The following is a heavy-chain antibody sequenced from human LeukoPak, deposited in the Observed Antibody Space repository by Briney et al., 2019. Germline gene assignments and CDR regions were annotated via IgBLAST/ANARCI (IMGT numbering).Heavy chain of an antibody. CDR3: ARSPTIFGSFDP. CDR1: GFTFSTFV. V-gene: IGHV3-30*04. CDR2: ISYDGSNK. D-gene: IGHD3-3*01. J-gene: IGHJ5*02. Sequence: GGSLRLSCAASGFTFSTFVMHWVRQAPDKGLEWVALISYDGSNKYYADSVKGRFTISRDNSKNTLYLQMNSLRAEDTAVFYCARSPTIFGSFDPWGQGTLVTVSS.